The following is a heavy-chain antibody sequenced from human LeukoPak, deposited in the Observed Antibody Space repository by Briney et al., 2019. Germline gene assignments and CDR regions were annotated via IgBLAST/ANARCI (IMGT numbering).Heavy chain of an antibody. D-gene: IGHD6-13*01. CDR2: ISGSGGST. CDR1: GFTFSSYA. V-gene: IGHV3-23*01. CDR3: ARGSALYSSQLYHGDY. J-gene: IGHJ4*02. Sequence: GGSLRLSCAASGFTFSSYAMSWVRQAPGKGLEWVSAISGSGGSTYYADSVKGRFTISRDNAKNSLYLQMNSLRAEDTAVYYCARGSALYSSQLYHGDYWGQGTLVTVSS.